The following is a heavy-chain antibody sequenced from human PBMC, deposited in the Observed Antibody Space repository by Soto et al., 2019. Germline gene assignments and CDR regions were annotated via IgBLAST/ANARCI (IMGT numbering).Heavy chain of an antibody. Sequence: GGSLRLSCAASGLIFGDYWMHWVRQAPGKGLVWVSRVNRDGTSTNYADSVKGRFTISRDNAKNTLYLQMDSLRAEDTAVYYCARESSGYSSYFYYWGQGTLVTVSS. J-gene: IGHJ4*02. CDR1: GLIFGDYW. CDR3: ARESSGYSSYFYY. CDR2: VNRDGTST. V-gene: IGHV3-74*01. D-gene: IGHD5-12*01.